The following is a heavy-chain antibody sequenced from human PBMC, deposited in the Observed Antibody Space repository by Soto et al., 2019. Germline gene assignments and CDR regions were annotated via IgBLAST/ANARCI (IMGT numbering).Heavy chain of an antibody. CDR2: INAGNGNT. Sequence: ASVKVSCKASGYTFTSYAMHWVRQAPGQRLEWMGWINAGNGNTKYSQKFQGRVTITRDTSASTAYMELSSLRSEDTAVYYCAREAPLAPVAGTNYHYYGMDVWGQGTTVTVSS. CDR1: GYTFTSYA. V-gene: IGHV1-3*01. CDR3: AREAPLAPVAGTNYHYYGMDV. J-gene: IGHJ6*02. D-gene: IGHD6-19*01.